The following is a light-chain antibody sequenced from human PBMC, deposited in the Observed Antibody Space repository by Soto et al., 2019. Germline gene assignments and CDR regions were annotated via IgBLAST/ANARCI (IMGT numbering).Light chain of an antibody. CDR2: ANH. CDR3: QSYDSGLSGYV. Sequence: QSVLTQPPSVSAAPGQRVTISCSGSSSNIGNNYVSWYQQLPGTAPKLVIYANHNRPSGVPDRFSGSKSGTSASLAITGLQAEDEAEYYCQSYDSGLSGYVFGTGTKLTVL. V-gene: IGLV1-40*01. J-gene: IGLJ1*01. CDR1: SSNIGNNY.